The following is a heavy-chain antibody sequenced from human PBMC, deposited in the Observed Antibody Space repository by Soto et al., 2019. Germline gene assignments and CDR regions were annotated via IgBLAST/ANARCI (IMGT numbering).Heavy chain of an antibody. CDR3: ARVLYDYIWGSYRYTNYSYYMDV. Sequence: QVQLQQWGAGLLKPSETLSLTCAVYGGSFSGYYWSWIRQPPGKGLEWIGEINHSGSTNYNPSLKSRVTISVDTSKNQFSLKLSSVTAADTAVYYCARVLYDYIWGSYRYTNYSYYMDVWGKGTTVTVSS. J-gene: IGHJ6*03. V-gene: IGHV4-34*01. CDR2: INHSGST. CDR1: GGSFSGYY. D-gene: IGHD3-16*02.